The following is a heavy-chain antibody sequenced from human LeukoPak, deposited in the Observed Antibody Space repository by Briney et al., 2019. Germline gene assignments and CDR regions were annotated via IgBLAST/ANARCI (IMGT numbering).Heavy chain of an antibody. D-gene: IGHD3-22*01. CDR2: MNPNSGNA. J-gene: IGHJ5*02. CDR1: GGTFSNYA. Sequence: ASVKVSCKASGGTFSNYAINWVRQAPGQGLEWMGWMNPNSGNAGYAQKFQGRVTMTRNTSITTAYMELSSLRSEDTAVYYCARIFVDSSGYFYYWFDPWGQGTLVTVSS. V-gene: IGHV1-8*02. CDR3: ARIFVDSSGYFYYWFDP.